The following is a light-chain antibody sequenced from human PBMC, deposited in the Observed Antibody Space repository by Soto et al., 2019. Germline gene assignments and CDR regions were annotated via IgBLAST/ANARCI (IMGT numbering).Light chain of an antibody. J-gene: IGLJ3*02. CDR1: SSDVGGYNY. Sequence: QSALTQPPSASGSPGQSVTISCTGTSSDVGGYNYISWYQQHPSKAPKLMIFEVTKRPSGVPHRFSGSKSGNTASLTVSGLQAEDEGDYYCSSYAGSNNWVFGGGTKLTVL. CDR2: EVT. CDR3: SSYAGSNNWV. V-gene: IGLV2-8*01.